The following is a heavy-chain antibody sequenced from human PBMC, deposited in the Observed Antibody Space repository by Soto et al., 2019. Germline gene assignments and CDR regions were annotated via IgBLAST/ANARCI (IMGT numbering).Heavy chain of an antibody. D-gene: IGHD2-15*01. Sequence: GASVKVSCKASGYTFTSYAMHWVRQAPGQRLEWMGWINAGNGNTKYSQKFQGRVTITRDTSASTAYMELSSLRSEDTAVYYCAGVRCSGGSCFRLDYWGQGTLVTVSS. V-gene: IGHV1-3*01. CDR2: INAGNGNT. CDR1: GYTFTSYA. CDR3: AGVRCSGGSCFRLDY. J-gene: IGHJ4*02.